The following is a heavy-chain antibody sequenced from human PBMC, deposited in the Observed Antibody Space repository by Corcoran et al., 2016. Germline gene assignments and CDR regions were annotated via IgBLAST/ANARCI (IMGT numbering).Heavy chain of an antibody. J-gene: IGHJ6*02. D-gene: IGHD3-3*01. CDR3: AKDSGPRHEFWSGYYTNYYYGMDV. V-gene: IGHV3-30*18. CDR1: GFTFSSYG. Sequence: QVQLVESGGGVVQPGRSLRLSCAASGFTFSSYGMHWVRQAPGKGLEWVAVISYDGSNKYYADSVKGRFTISRDNSKNTLYLQMNSLRAEETAVYYCAKDSGPRHEFWSGYYTNYYYGMDVWGQGTTVTVSS. CDR2: ISYDGSNK.